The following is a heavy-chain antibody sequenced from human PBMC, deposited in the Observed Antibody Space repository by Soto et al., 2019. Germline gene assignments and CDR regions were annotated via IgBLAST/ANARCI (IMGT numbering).Heavy chain of an antibody. V-gene: IGHV4-39*01. CDR1: GGSIRVSNYN. Sequence: PSETLSLTCTVSGGSIRVSNYNRGWIRQPPGKGLEWIGNIYYSGSTYYNPSLKSRVTISVDTSKNQFSLKLSSLTAADTAVYYCMLGSGWKDFDYWGQGTLVTVS. J-gene: IGHJ4*02. D-gene: IGHD3-22*01. CDR2: IYYSGST. CDR3: MLGSGWKDFDY.